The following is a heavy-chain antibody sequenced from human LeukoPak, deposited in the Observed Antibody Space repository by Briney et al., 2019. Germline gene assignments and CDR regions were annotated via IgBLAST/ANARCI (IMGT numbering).Heavy chain of an antibody. CDR3: ARGTGERRIGYSNPFEY. J-gene: IGHJ4*02. Sequence: SQTLSLTCTVSGGSISSGDYYCSWIRQPPGKGLEWIWYIYYSGSTYYNPSLKSRVTISVYTSKNPFSLKLSSVTAADTAVYYCARGTGERRIGYSNPFEYWGQGTLVTVSS. D-gene: IGHD4-4*01. CDR2: IYYSGST. V-gene: IGHV4-30-4*01. CDR1: GGSISSGDYY.